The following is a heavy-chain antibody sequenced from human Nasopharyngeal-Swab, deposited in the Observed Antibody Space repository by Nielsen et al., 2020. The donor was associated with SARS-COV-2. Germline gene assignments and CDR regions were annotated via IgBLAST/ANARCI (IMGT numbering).Heavy chain of an antibody. V-gene: IGHV3-53*01. D-gene: IGHD6-19*01. J-gene: IGHJ4*02. CDR1: GFIVSYNY. CDR3: VRSLRQWLAHDS. Sequence: GESLKISCVASGFIVSYNYMSWVRRVPGKGLEWVSVIYAGGDTYYADSVRGRFTTSRDRSKHMVYLQMNSLTADDTAVYYCVRSLRQWLAHDSWGQGTLVTVSS. CDR2: IYAGGDT.